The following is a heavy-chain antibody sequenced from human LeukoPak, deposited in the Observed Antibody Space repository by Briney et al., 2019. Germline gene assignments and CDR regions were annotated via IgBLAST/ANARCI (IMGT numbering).Heavy chain of an antibody. CDR1: GGTFSSYA. Sequence: SVKLSCKASGGTFSSYAISWVRQAPGQGLEWMGGFIPIFGTANYEQKYQGRVTIIADKSTSTAYMELSSMRSEDTAVYYCARGPIAAAGGAYYYYMDVWGKGTTVTVSS. V-gene: IGHV1-69*06. J-gene: IGHJ6*03. CDR3: ARGPIAAAGGAYYYYMDV. D-gene: IGHD6-13*01. CDR2: FIPIFGTA.